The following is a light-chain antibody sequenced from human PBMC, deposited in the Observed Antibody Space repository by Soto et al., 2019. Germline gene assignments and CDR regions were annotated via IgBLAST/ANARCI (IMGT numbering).Light chain of an antibody. V-gene: IGKV3-15*01. J-gene: IGKJ1*01. Sequence: EIAMTQSPATLSVSPGERATLSCRATQRVSSKLDWYQQKPCQAPRVLIFGASTSAAGIPARFSGSGSGTEFTLSISSLQSEDFARYYCQHYVDGPPTWTFGQGTRV. CDR3: QHYVDGPPTWT. CDR1: QRVSSK. CDR2: GAS.